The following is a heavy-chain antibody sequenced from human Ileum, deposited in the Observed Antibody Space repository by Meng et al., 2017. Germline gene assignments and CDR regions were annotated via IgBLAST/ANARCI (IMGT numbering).Heavy chain of an antibody. CDR3: AAPGVAPPGLTGDY. V-gene: IGHV1-46*01. J-gene: IGHJ4*02. CDR2: INPSGVST. CDR1: GYTFTNYY. Sequence: QVTVVKCGAEVKKAGASGKVSCKAAGYTFTNYYMHWVRQAPGQGLEWMGIINPSGVSTTFAQKFQGRVTLTRDTSTSTVYMELSNLRSEDTAVYYCAAPGVAPPGLTGDYWGQGTLVTVSS. D-gene: IGHD3/OR15-3a*01.